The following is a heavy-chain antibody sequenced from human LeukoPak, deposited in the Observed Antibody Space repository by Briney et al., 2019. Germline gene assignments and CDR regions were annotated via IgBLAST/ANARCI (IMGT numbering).Heavy chain of an antibody. Sequence: SETLSLTCTVSGGFISRSSYYWGWIRQPPGKGLEWIGSIYYSGSTYYNPSLKSRVTISVDTSKNQFSLKLSSVTVADTAVYYCARHSGWAFDYWGQGTPVTVSS. V-gene: IGHV4-39*01. J-gene: IGHJ4*02. D-gene: IGHD6-19*01. CDR2: IYYSGST. CDR3: ARHSGWAFDY. CDR1: GGFISRSSYY.